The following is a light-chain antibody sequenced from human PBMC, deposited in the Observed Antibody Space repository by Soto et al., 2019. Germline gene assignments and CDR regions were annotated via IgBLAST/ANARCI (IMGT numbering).Light chain of an antibody. CDR3: QQHGDWPLT. V-gene: IGKV3-15*01. CDR2: GAS. CDR1: RWICSRD. Sequence: EIVMTQSPATLVVSSGERATLPCRARRWICSRDLAWYQQKPGQAPRLLIYGASTRATGIPARFSGSGSGTEFTLTISSLQSEDLALYYCQQHGDWPLTFGQGTRLEIK. J-gene: IGKJ5*01.